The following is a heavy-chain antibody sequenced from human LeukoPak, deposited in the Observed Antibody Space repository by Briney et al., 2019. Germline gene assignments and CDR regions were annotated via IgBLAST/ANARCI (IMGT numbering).Heavy chain of an antibody. CDR1: GYTFTSYG. J-gene: IGHJ6*03. CDR3: ARDLVSNYEAYYMDV. V-gene: IGHV1-18*01. D-gene: IGHD4-11*01. Sequence: ASVKVSCKASGYTFTSYGISWVRQAPGQRLESMGWIIAYNGNTNYAQKLQGRVTMTTDTSTSTAYMELRSLRSDDTAVYYCARDLVSNYEAYYMDVWGKGTTVTVSS. CDR2: IIAYNGNT.